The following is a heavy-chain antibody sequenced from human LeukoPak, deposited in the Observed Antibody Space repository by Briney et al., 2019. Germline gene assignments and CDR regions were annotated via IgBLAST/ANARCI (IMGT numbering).Heavy chain of an antibody. CDR3: ARGESYYYGSGSYPPSDY. D-gene: IGHD3-10*01. J-gene: IGHJ4*02. V-gene: IGHV3-20*04. Sequence: GGSLRLSCAASGFTFDDYGMSWVRQAPGKGLEWVSGINWNGGSTGYADSVKGRFTISRDNAKNALYLQMNSLRAEDTALYYCARGESYYYGSGSYPPSDYWGQGTLVTVSS. CDR2: INWNGGST. CDR1: GFTFDDYG.